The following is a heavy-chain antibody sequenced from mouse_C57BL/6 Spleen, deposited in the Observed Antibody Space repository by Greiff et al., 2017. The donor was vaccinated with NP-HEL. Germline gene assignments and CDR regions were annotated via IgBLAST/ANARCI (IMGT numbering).Heavy chain of an antibody. CDR2: ISDGGSYT. Sequence: EVKVVESGGGLVKPGGSLKLSCAASGFTFSSYAMSWVRQTPEKRLEWVATISDGGSYTYYPDNVKGRFTISRDNAKNNLYLQMSHLKSEDTAMYYCARERDYYGSSYGYAMDYWGQGTSVTVSS. J-gene: IGHJ4*01. D-gene: IGHD1-1*01. CDR3: ARERDYYGSSYGYAMDY. V-gene: IGHV5-4*01. CDR1: GFTFSSYA.